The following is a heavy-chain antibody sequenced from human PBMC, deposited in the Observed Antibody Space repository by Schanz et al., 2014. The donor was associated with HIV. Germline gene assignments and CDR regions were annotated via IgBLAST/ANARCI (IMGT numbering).Heavy chain of an antibody. J-gene: IGHJ2*01. Sequence: EVQLVESGGGLVQPGGSLRLSCVASGFTSGSYWMSWVRQAPGKGLEWVANINHDGSVKGYLASVKGRVTISRDNAKNSLYLQMNSLRAEDTAVYYCALSRPSGYGGSWYFDLWGRGTLVAVSS. CDR2: INHDGSVK. D-gene: IGHD2-15*01. CDR3: ALSRPSGYGGSWYFDL. CDR1: GFTSGSYW. V-gene: IGHV3-7*03.